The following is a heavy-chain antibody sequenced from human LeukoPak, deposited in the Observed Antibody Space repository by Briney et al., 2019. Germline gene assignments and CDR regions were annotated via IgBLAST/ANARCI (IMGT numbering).Heavy chain of an antibody. CDR3: ARGKYSSGWFDY. V-gene: IGHV3-33*01. Sequence: GGSLRLSCAASGFTFSSYGMHWVRQAPGKGLEWVAVIWYDGSNKYYADSVKGRFTISRDNAKNSLYLQMNSLRAEDTAVYYCARGKYSSGWFDYWGQGTLVTVSS. D-gene: IGHD6-19*01. CDR2: IWYDGSNK. CDR1: GFTFSSYG. J-gene: IGHJ4*02.